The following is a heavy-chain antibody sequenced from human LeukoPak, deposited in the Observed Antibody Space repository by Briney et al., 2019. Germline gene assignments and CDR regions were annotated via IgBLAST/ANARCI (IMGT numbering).Heavy chain of an antibody. J-gene: IGHJ3*02. D-gene: IGHD1-7*01. V-gene: IGHV4-4*02. Sequence: SETLSLTCAVSGGSISSNSWWIWVRQSPEKGLEWIGEIYHDGSTNYNPSLRSRVTISVDTSKNQFSLKLSSVTAADTAVYYCARAPRDPANFDDAFDIWGQGTMVTVSS. CDR2: IYHDGST. CDR3: ARAPRDPANFDDAFDI. CDR1: GGSISSNSW.